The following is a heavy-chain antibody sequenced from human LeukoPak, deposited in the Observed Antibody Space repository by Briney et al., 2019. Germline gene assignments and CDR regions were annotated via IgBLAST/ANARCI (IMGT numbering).Heavy chain of an antibody. CDR3: ARNAYRGYSSGWPFDY. CDR2: IDPSDSYT. Sequence: GESLKISCKGSGYSFTSYWISWVRQMPGKGLEWMGRIDPSDSYTNYSPSFQGHVTISADKSISTAYLQWSSLKASDTAMYYCARNAYRGYSSGWPFDYWGQGTLVTVSS. J-gene: IGHJ4*02. D-gene: IGHD6-19*01. CDR1: GYSFTSYW. V-gene: IGHV5-10-1*01.